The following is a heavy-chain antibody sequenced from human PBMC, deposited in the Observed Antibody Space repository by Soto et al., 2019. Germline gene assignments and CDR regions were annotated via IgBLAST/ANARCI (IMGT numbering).Heavy chain of an antibody. J-gene: IGHJ4*02. CDR2: ISADGGTT. CDR3: ATYCTSVTCPTY. Sequence: EVQLLESGGGLVQPGGSLRLSCAASGFPFTHYDMTWVRQAPGKGLEWVAAISADGGTTYYADSVKGRFTISRDNSKNTTFLQVNSLSAEDTAEFYCATYCTSVTCPTYWGQGVLVTVSS. CDR1: GFPFTHYD. V-gene: IGHV3-23*01. D-gene: IGHD2-8*02.